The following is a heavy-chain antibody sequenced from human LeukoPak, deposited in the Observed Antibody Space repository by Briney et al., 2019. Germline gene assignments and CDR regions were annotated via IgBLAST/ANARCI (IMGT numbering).Heavy chain of an antibody. V-gene: IGHV3-33*06. Sequence: PGGSLRLSCAASGFTFSSYGMHWVRQAPGKGLEWVAVIWYDGSNKYYADSVKGRFTISRDNSKNTLYLQMSSLRAEDTAVYYCAKDSKYSSSWYVAGFDYWGQGTLVTVSS. J-gene: IGHJ4*02. CDR2: IWYDGSNK. CDR3: AKDSKYSSSWYVAGFDY. D-gene: IGHD6-13*01. CDR1: GFTFSSYG.